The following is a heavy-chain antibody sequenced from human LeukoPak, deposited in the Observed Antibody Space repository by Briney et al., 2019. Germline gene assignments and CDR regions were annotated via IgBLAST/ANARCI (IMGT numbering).Heavy chain of an antibody. CDR2: FDPEDGET. D-gene: IGHD2-15*01. CDR3: ATGQVVVAATEFDY. V-gene: IGHV1-24*01. J-gene: IGHJ4*02. CDR1: GYTLTELS. Sequence: GASVKVSCKVSGYTLTELSMHWVRQAPGKGLEWMGGFDPEDGETIYAQKFQGRVTITEDTSTDTAYMELSSLRSEDTAVYYCATGQVVVAATEFDYWGQGTLVTVSS.